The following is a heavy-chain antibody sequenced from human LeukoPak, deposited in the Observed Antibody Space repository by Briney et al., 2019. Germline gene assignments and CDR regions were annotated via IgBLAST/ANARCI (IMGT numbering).Heavy chain of an antibody. CDR3: ARDIGYSYGYVGHWFDP. D-gene: IGHD5-18*01. J-gene: IGHJ5*02. V-gene: IGHV3-33*01. CDR2: IWYDGSNE. Sequence: GRSLRLSCAASGFTFSSYGMHWVRQAPGKGLEWVAVIWYDGSNEYYADSVKGRFTISRDNSKNTLYLQMNSLRAEDTAVYYCARDIGYSYGYVGHWFDPWGQGTLVTVSS. CDR1: GFTFSSYG.